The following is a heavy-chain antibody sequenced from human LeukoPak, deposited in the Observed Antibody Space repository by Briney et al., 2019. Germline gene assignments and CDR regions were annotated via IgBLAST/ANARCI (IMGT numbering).Heavy chain of an antibody. CDR3: ARADRRDGYKTGFDY. D-gene: IGHD5-24*01. V-gene: IGHV3-48*04. CDR1: GFTFSSYS. Sequence: GGSLRLSCAASGFTFSSYSMNWVRQAPGKGLEWVSYISSSSSTIYYADSVKGRFTISRDNAKNSLYLQMNSLRAEDTAVYYCARADRRDGYKTGFDYWGQGTLVTVSS. J-gene: IGHJ4*02. CDR2: ISSSSSTI.